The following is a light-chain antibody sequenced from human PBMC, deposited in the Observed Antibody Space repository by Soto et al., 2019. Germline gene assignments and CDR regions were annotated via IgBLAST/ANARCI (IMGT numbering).Light chain of an antibody. CDR1: ESISRN. Sequence: EIVMTQSPATLSVSPGERVTLSCRASESISRNLAGYQQKPGQAPRLLIYGASSRDTGVPARFSGGGSGTEFTLTISSLQSEASAVYFCQQHLNCPPLTFGPGTKVDV. V-gene: IGKV3-15*01. CDR2: GAS. CDR3: QQHLNCPPLT. J-gene: IGKJ3*01.